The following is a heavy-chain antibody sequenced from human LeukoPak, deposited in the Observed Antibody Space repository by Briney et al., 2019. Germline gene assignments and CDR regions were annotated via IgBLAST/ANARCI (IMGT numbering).Heavy chain of an antibody. V-gene: IGHV3-33*08. J-gene: IGHJ3*02. CDR1: GFTFSSYA. CDR2: IWYDGSNK. Sequence: GGSLRLSCAASGFTFSSYAMSWVRQAPGKGLEWVAVIWYDGSNKYYADSVKGRFTISRDNSKNTLYLQMNSLRAEDTAVYYCARSGSGSYAFDIWGQGTMVTISS. CDR3: ARSGSGSYAFDI. D-gene: IGHD3-10*01.